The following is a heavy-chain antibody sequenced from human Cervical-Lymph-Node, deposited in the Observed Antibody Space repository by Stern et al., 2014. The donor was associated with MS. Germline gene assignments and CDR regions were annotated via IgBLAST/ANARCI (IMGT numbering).Heavy chain of an antibody. Sequence: VQLVESGGAVVQPGRSLRLSCAASGFSFSNFGMPWVRQAPGKGLEWVAVIWSDGSFQYYGDSVEGRFSISRDNSQNTLYLQMNSLRVEDTAVYYCARGLSGAGRYFDYWGQGSLVTVSS. CDR3: ARGLSGAGRYFDY. V-gene: IGHV3-33*08. CDR2: IWSDGSFQ. CDR1: GFSFSNFG. J-gene: IGHJ4*02. D-gene: IGHD1-26*01.